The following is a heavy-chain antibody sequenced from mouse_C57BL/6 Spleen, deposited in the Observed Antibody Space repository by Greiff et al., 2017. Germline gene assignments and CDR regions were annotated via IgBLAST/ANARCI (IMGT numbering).Heavy chain of an antibody. CDR3: ARSGLLRSWFAY. V-gene: IGHV1-53*01. CDR1: GYTFTSYW. J-gene: IGHJ3*01. Sequence: QVHVKQPGTELVKPGASVKLSCKASGYTFTSYWMHWVKQRPGQGLEWIGNINPSNGGTNYNEKFKSKATLTVDKSSSTAYMQLSSLTSEDSAVYYCARSGLLRSWFAYWGQGTLVTVSA. D-gene: IGHD1-1*01. CDR2: INPSNGGT.